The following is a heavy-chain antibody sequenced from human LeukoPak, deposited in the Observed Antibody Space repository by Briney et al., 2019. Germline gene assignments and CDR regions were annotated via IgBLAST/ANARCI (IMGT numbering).Heavy chain of an antibody. V-gene: IGHV3-74*01. Sequence: GGSLRLSCAASGFSFSSYWMHWVRQAPGKGLEWVSCINSDGSSTTYSDSVKGRLTISRDIAKNTLYLQMNSLRADDTAVYYCSRAVRTHPPADYWGPGTQVTVSS. CDR3: SRAVRTHPPADY. D-gene: IGHD3-22*01. CDR2: INSDGSST. J-gene: IGHJ4*02. CDR1: GFSFSSYW.